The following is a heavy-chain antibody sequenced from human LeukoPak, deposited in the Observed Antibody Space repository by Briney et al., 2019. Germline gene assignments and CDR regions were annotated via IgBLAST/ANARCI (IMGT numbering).Heavy chain of an antibody. D-gene: IGHD3-9*01. CDR2: ISYDGSNK. V-gene: IGHV3-30-3*01. Sequence: QPGGSLRLSCAASGFTFSSYAMHWVRQAPGKGLEWVAVISYDGSNKYYADSVKGRFTISRDNSKNTLYLQMNSLRAEDTAVYYCAKAPWYYDILTGYSTKESYFDYWGQGTLITVSS. CDR1: GFTFSSYA. CDR3: AKAPWYYDILTGYSTKESYFDY. J-gene: IGHJ4*02.